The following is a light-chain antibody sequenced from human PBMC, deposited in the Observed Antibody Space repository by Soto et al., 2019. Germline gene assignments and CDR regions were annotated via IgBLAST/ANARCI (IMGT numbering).Light chain of an antibody. J-gene: IGLJ2*01. CDR3: SSYAGAVV. V-gene: IGLV2-23*01. CDR1: SSGVENYNL. Sequence: QSALTQPASVSGSPGQSITLSCTRTSSGVENYNLVSWYQHRPGKAHKLIIYEGSQRPSGVSDRCSGSKSGNTASLTISGLRAEDEADYYCSSYAGAVVFGGGTKLTVL. CDR2: EGS.